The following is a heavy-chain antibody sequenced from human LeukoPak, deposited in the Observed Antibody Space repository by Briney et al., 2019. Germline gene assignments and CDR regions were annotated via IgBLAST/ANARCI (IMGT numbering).Heavy chain of an antibody. V-gene: IGHV3-33*06. CDR1: GFTFSNHR. Sequence: GGSLRLSCTVSGFTFSNHRMNWVRQAPGKGLEWVALIWYDGSQKFYAESVKGRFTVSRDNAQNTLFLQMDNLGAEDTAIYYCAKEANTAFGXXXLDQWGQGTLVTVSS. CDR3: AKEANTAFGXXXLDQ. CDR2: IWYDGSQK. J-gene: IGHJ4*02. D-gene: IGHD2-21*02.